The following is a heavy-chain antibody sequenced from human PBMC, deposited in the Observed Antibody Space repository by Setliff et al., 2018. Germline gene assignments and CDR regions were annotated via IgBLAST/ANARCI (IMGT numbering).Heavy chain of an antibody. CDR2: ISAYTGDT. CDR1: GYTFSNYG. V-gene: IGHV1-18*01. D-gene: IGHD6-19*01. CDR3: ARRPIALTGYRKGAFDI. J-gene: IGHJ3*02. Sequence: ASVKVSCKASGYTFSNYGITWVRQAPGQGLEWMGWISAYTGDTNYAQKFRGRVTMTTDISTSTAYMELRTLRSDDTAVYYCARRPIALTGYRKGAFDIWGQGTVVTV.